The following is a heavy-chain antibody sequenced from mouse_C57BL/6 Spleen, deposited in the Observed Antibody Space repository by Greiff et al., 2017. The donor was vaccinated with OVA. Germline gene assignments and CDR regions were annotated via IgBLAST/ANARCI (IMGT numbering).Heavy chain of an antibody. CDR2: IDPSDSYT. V-gene: IGHV1-50*01. CDR1: GYTFTSYW. CDR3: ARSGTGAMDY. J-gene: IGHJ4*01. D-gene: IGHD4-1*01. Sequence: QVQLQQPGAELVKPGASVKLSCKASGYTFTSYWMQWVKKRPGQGLEWIGEIDPSDSYTNYNQKFKGKATLTVDTSSSTAYMQLSSLTSEDSAVYYCARSGTGAMDYWGQGTSVTVSS.